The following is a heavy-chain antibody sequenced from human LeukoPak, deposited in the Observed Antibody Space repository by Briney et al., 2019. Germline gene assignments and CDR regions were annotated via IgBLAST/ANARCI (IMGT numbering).Heavy chain of an antibody. D-gene: IGHD4-17*01. CDR2: IRSKANSYAT. CDR1: GFTFSGSA. V-gene: IGHV3-73*01. CDR3: TRHGTDYGDYLY. J-gene: IGHJ4*02. Sequence: PGGSLRLSCAASGFTFSGSAMHWVGQASGKGLEWVGRIRSKANSYATAYAASVKGRFTISRDDSKNTAYLQMNSLKTEDTAVYYCTRHGTDYGDYLYWGQGTLVTVSS.